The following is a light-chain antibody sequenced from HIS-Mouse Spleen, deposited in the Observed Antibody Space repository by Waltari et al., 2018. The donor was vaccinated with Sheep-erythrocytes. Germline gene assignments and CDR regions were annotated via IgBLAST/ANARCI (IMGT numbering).Light chain of an antibody. J-gene: IGKJ4*01. CDR1: QRVLYSSNNKNY. CDR2: WAS. Sequence: DIVMTQSPDSLAVSLGERAPITCKSSQRVLYSSNNKNYLAWYQQKQGQPPKLLIYWASTRESGVPDRFSGSGSGTDFTLTISSLQAEDVAVYYCQQYYSTPLTFGGGTKVEIK. CDR3: QQYYSTPLT. V-gene: IGKV4-1*01.